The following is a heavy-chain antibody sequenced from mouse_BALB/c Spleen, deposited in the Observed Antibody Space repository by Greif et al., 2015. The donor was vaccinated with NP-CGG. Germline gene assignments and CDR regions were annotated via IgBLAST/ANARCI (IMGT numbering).Heavy chain of an antibody. CDR1: GFAFSSYD. J-gene: IGHJ2*01. CDR2: ISSGGGST. CDR3: ARAPYYFDY. V-gene: IGHV5-12-1*01. Sequence: EVKLVESGGGLVKPGGSLKLSCAASGFAFSSYDMSWVRQTPEKRLEWVAYISSGGGSTYYPDTVKGRFTISRDNAKNTLYLQMSSLKSEDTAMYYCARAPYYFDYWGQGTTLTVSS.